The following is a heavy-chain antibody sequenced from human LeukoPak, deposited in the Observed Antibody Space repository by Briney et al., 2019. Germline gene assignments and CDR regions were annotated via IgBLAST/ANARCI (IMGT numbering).Heavy chain of an antibody. CDR3: ASGSGH. J-gene: IGHJ4*02. CDR2: ISSSGSAK. V-gene: IGHV3-48*02. CDR1: GFTFSNYG. D-gene: IGHD2-2*03. Sequence: QPGGSLSLSCAASGFTFSNYGLNWVRQAPGKGLEWVSHISSSGSAKYYADSVKGRFTISRDNAKNSLYLQMNSLRDEDTAVFYCASGSGHWGQGTLVTVSS.